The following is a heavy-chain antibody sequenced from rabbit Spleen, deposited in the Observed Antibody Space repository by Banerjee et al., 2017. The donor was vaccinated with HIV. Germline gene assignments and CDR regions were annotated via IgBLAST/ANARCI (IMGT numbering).Heavy chain of an antibody. V-gene: IGHV1S40*01. CDR1: GVSFSYSSY. D-gene: IGHD1-1*01. Sequence: QSLEESGGDVVKPGASLTLTCTASGVSFSYSSYMCWVRQAPGKGLEWIACIDAGSSGFTYFATWAKGRFTISKTSSTTVTLQMTRLTAADTATYFCARDTSSSFSSYGMDLWGPGTLVTVS. J-gene: IGHJ6*01. CDR3: ARDTSSSFSSYGMDL. CDR2: IDAGSSGFT.